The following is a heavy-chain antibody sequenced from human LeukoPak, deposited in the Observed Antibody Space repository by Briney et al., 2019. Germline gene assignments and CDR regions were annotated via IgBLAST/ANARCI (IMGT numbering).Heavy chain of an antibody. CDR3: ARGESSGWYPDY. V-gene: IGHV1-2*02. CDR1: GYTFTGYY. D-gene: IGHD6-19*01. CDR2: INPNSGGT. J-gene: IGHJ4*02. Sequence: ASVKVSCKASGYTFTGYYMHWVRQAPGQGLEWMGWINPNSGGTNYAQKFQGRVTMTRDTSISTAYMELSRLRSDDTAVYYYARGESSGWYPDYWGQGTLVTVSS.